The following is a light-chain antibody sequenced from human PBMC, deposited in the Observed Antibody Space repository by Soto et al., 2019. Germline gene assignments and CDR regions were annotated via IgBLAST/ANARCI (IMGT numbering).Light chain of an antibody. CDR3: QQYGSSPGT. CDR1: QSVSSSY. Sequence: TQSPGTLSLSPGERATLSCRDSQSVSSSYLAWYQQKPGQAPRLLIYGASSRATGIPDRFSGSGSGTDFTRTISRLEPEDFAVYYCQQYGSSPGTFGQGTKVDIK. J-gene: IGKJ1*01. V-gene: IGKV3-20*01. CDR2: GAS.